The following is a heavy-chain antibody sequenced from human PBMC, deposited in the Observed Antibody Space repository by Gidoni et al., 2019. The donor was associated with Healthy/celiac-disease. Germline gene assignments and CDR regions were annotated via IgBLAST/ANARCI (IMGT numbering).Heavy chain of an antibody. Sequence: QVQLVQSGAEVTKPGASVKVSFKASGYTFTSYDLNWGRQAIGQGLEWMGWMNPKSGNTVYAQKFQGRVTMTRNTSISTAYMERSSLRSEDTAVYYCARGVVVVPAAMFYYYYMDVWGKGTTVTVSS. CDR3: ARGVVVVPAAMFYYYYMDV. CDR1: GYTFTSYD. CDR2: MNPKSGNT. V-gene: IGHV1-8*01. D-gene: IGHD2-2*01. J-gene: IGHJ6*03.